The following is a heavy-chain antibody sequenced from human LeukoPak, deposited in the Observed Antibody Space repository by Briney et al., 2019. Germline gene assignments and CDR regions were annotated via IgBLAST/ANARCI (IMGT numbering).Heavy chain of an antibody. D-gene: IGHD3-10*01. V-gene: IGHV1-18*01. J-gene: IGHJ6*01. Sequence: GASVKVSFKASGYTFTSYGISWVRQAPGQGLEWMGLISPYNGNTNCAQKLQGRVTMTTDTYTSTAYMELRSLRSDDTAVYYCARSLGSGSYYRILYYGMDVWGQGTTVTVSS. CDR1: GYTFTSYG. CDR2: ISPYNGNT. CDR3: ARSLGSGSYYRILYYGMDV.